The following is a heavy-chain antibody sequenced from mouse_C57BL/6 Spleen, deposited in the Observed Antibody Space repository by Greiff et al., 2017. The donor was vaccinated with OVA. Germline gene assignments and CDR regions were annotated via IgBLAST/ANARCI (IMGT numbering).Heavy chain of an antibody. CDR3: ARSYDYDEGYFDY. J-gene: IGHJ2*01. D-gene: IGHD2-4*01. V-gene: IGHV1-75*01. Sequence: VKLQQSGPELVKPGASVKISCKASGYTFTDYYINWVKQRPGQGLEWIGWIFPGSGSTYYNEKFKGKATLTVDKSSSTAYMLLSSLTSEDSAVYFCARSYDYDEGYFDYWGQGTTLTVSS. CDR2: IFPGSGST. CDR1: GYTFTDYY.